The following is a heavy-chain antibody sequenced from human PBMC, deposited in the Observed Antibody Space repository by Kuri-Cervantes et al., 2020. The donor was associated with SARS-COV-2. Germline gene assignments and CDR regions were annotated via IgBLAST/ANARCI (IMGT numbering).Heavy chain of an antibody. CDR3: AKVSGEWHDAFDI. J-gene: IGHJ3*02. Sequence: GESLKISCAASGFTFSSYGMRWVRQAPGKGLEWVAFIRYDGSNKYYADSVKGRFTISRDNSKNTLYLQMNSLRAEDTAVYYCAKVSGEWHDAFDIWGQGTMVTVSS. CDR1: GFTFSSYG. CDR2: IRYDGSNK. D-gene: IGHD1-26*01. V-gene: IGHV3-30*02.